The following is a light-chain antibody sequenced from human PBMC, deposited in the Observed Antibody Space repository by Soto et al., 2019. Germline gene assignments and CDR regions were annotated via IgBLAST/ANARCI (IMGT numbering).Light chain of an antibody. CDR2: HVT. CDR3: SSYTTTSTYV. V-gene: IGLV2-14*01. J-gene: IGLJ1*01. Sequence: QSVLTQPASVSGSPGQSIAISCTGTSSYIGAYDYVSWYQQYSGKAPKLMIYHVTNRPSGVSDRFSGSKSGNSASLTISGLQAEDEADYYCSSYTTTSTYVFGTGTKVTVL. CDR1: SSYIGAYDY.